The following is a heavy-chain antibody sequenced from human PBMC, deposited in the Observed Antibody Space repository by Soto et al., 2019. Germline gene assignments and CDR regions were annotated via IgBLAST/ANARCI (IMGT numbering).Heavy chain of an antibody. CDR1: GGSFSGYY. CDR3: ARAFSGYDFWSGLFNWFDP. D-gene: IGHD3-3*01. J-gene: IGHJ5*02. CDR2: INHSGST. V-gene: IGHV4-34*01. Sequence: SETLSPTCAVYGGSFSGYYWSWIRQPPGKGLEWIGEINHSGSTNYNPSLKSRVTISVDTSKNQFSLKLSSVTAADTAVYYCARAFSGYDFWSGLFNWFDPWGQGTLVTVSS.